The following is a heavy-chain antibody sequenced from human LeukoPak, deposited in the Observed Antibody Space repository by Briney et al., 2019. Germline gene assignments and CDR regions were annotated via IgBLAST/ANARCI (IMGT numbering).Heavy chain of an antibody. CDR2: ISSNGGST. V-gene: IGHV3-64D*09. D-gene: IGHD1-1*01. Sequence: GGSLRLSCSASGFTFSSYAMHWVRQAPGKGLEYVSAISSNGGSTYYADSVKGRFTISRDNSKNTLYLQMSSLRAEATAVYYCVKDRRKTGTTFDYWGQGTLVTVSS. CDR3: VKDRRKTGTTFDY. J-gene: IGHJ4*02. CDR1: GFTFSSYA.